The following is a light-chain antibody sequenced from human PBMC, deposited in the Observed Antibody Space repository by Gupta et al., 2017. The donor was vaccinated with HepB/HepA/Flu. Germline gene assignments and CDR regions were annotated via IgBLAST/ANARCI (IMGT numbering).Light chain of an antibody. CDR3: QQSYSTPRT. CDR1: QSISSY. Sequence: DIQMTQSPSSLSASVGDRVTITCRASQSISSYFNWYQQKPGKAPKLLMYAASSLQSGVPSRFSGSGSGTDFTLTISSLQPEDFATYYCQQSYSTPRTFGQGTKVEIK. V-gene: IGKV1-39*01. J-gene: IGKJ1*01. CDR2: AAS.